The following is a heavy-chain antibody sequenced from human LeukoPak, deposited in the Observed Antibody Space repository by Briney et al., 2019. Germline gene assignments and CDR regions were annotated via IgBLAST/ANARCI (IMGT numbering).Heavy chain of an antibody. CDR2: IYTSGST. J-gene: IGHJ5*02. CDR1: GGSISSGSYY. Sequence: SETLSLTCTVSGGSISSGSYYWSWIRQPAGKGLEWIGRIYTSGSTNYNPSLKSRVTISVDTSKNQFSLKLSSVTAADTAVYYCARARSDSGWYWFDPWGQGTLVIVSS. V-gene: IGHV4-61*02. CDR3: ARARSDSGWYWFDP. D-gene: IGHD6-19*01.